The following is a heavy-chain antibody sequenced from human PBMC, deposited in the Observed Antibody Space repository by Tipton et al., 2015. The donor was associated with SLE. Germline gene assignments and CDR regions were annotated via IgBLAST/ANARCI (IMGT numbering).Heavy chain of an antibody. V-gene: IGHV3-30*04. CDR2: ISYDGSVE. CDR3: GRDPHLYYYYMDV. Sequence: SLRLSCAASGFPSSEYSMHWARQPPGKGLEWVAVISYDGSVEYYADSVKGRFTISRDNAKNSLYLQMNSLRAEDTAVYYCGRDPHLYYYYMDVWGKGTTVTVSS. J-gene: IGHJ6*03. CDR1: GFPSSEYS.